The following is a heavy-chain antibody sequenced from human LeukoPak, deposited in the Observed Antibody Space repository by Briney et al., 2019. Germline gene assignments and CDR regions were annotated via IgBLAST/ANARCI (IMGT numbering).Heavy chain of an antibody. J-gene: IGHJ4*02. CDR2: IIPIFGIA. D-gene: IGHD4-23*01. V-gene: IGHV1-69*04. CDR1: GGTFSSYA. Sequence: SVKVSCKASGGTFSSYAISWVRQAPGQGLERMGRIIPIFGIANYAQKFQGRVTITADKSTSTAYMELSSLRSEDTAVYYCARDDGGNSEFDYWGQGTLVTVSS. CDR3: ARDDGGNSEFDY.